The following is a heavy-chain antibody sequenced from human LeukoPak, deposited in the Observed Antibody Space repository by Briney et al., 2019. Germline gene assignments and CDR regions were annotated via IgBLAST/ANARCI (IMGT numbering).Heavy chain of an antibody. D-gene: IGHD1-14*01. CDR1: GFTFSSYG. V-gene: IGHV3-30*18. CDR2: ISYDGSNK. Sequence: PGGSLRLSCAASGFTFSSYGMHWVRQALGKGLGWVAVISYDGSNKYYADSVKGRFTISRDNSKNTLYLQMNSLRAEDTAVYYCAKDDNASPFDYWGQGTLVTVSS. J-gene: IGHJ4*02. CDR3: AKDDNASPFDY.